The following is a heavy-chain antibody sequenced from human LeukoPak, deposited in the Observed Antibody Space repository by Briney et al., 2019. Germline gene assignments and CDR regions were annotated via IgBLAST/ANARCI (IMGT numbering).Heavy chain of an antibody. J-gene: IGHJ3*02. CDR1: GFTFSSYS. Sequence: GGSLRLSCAASGFTFSSYSMNWVRQAPGKGLEWVSYISSSSSTIYYAGSVKGRFTISRDNAKNSLYLQMNSLRDEDTAVYYCARATYYYDSSGYYGDAFDIWGQGTMVTVSS. V-gene: IGHV3-48*02. D-gene: IGHD3-22*01. CDR2: ISSSSSTI. CDR3: ARATYYYDSSGYYGDAFDI.